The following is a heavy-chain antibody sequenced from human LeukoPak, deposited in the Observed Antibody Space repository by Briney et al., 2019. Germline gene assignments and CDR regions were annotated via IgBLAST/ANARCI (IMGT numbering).Heavy chain of an antibody. CDR1: GGSISSSNW. V-gene: IGHV4-4*02. D-gene: IGHD3-3*01. J-gene: IGHJ6*02. CDR2: IYHSGST. CDR3: ARDLGVDDFWSGYYRPYYYYYGMDV. Sequence: SGTLSLTCAVSGGSISSSNWWSWVRQPPGKGLEWIGEIYHSGSTNYNPSLKSRVTISVDKSKNQFSLKLSSVTAADTAVYYCARDLGVDDFWSGYYRPYYYYYGMDVWGQGTTVTVSS.